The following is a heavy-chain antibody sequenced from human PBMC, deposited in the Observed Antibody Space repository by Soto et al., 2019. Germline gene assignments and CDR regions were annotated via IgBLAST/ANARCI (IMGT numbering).Heavy chain of an antibody. V-gene: IGHV1-8*01. Sequence: ASVKVSCKASGYTFTSYDINWVRQATGQGLKWMGWMNPNSGNTGYAQKFQGRVTMTRNTSISTAYMELSSLRSEDTAVYYCAREGGAYYDYIWGSYRRDAFDIWGQGTMVTVSS. CDR1: GYTFTSYD. D-gene: IGHD3-16*02. J-gene: IGHJ3*02. CDR2: MNPNSGNT. CDR3: AREGGAYYDYIWGSYRRDAFDI.